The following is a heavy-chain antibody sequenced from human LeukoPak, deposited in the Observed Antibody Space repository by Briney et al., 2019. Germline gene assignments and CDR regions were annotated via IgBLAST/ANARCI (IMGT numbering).Heavy chain of an antibody. J-gene: IGHJ5*02. Sequence: ASVKVSCKASGGTFRTFAISWVRQAPGQGLEWMGGIIPIFGIPDSAQKFQGRVTMTTDTSTSTAYMELRSLRSDDTAVYYCARGLYSSGWYNWFDPWGQGTLVTVSS. CDR3: ARGLYSSGWYNWFDP. D-gene: IGHD6-19*01. V-gene: IGHV1-69*10. CDR2: IIPIFGIP. CDR1: GGTFRTFA.